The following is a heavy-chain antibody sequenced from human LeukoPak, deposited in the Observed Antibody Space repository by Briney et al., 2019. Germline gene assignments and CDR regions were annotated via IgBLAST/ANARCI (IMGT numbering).Heavy chain of an antibody. CDR2: MNPNTGRT. CDR3: ARLSQTPDYYTLGGYYYLGY. J-gene: IGHJ4*02. D-gene: IGHD3-10*01. V-gene: IGHV1-8*01. CDR1: RYTFTSYD. Sequence: ASVKVSCKASRYTFTSYDISWVREAAGHELEWMGWMNPNTGRTGYAQKFQGRITMTRDTSINTAYMEVTNLRSEDTAIYYCARLSQTPDYYTLGGYYYLGYWGQGTPVTVSS.